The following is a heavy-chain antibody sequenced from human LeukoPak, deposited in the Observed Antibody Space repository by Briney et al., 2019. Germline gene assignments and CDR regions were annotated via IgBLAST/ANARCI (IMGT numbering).Heavy chain of an antibody. CDR3: ATTRRYCSSTSCYVTKLDY. CDR1: GYSCTNYW. V-gene: IGHV5-51*01. Sequence: GEPLIISCKCSGYSCTNYWICWLRHLPGKRLEWMGINYPGDSDTRYSPSFQGHVTISADKSISTAYLQWSSLKASDTAMYYCATTRRYCSSTSCYVTKLDYWGQGTLVTVSS. CDR2: NYPGDSDT. D-gene: IGHD2-2*01. J-gene: IGHJ4*02.